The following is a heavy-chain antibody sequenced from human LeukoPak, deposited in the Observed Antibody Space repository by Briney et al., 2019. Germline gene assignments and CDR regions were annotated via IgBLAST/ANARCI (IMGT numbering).Heavy chain of an antibody. Sequence: GGSLRLSCAASGFTFSSYSMNWVRQAPGKGLEWVSSISSSSSYIYYADSVKGRFTISRDNAKNSLYLQMNSLRAEDTAVYYCAADSGSLQPSYYYYYMDVWGKGTTVTVSS. V-gene: IGHV3-21*01. J-gene: IGHJ6*03. D-gene: IGHD1-26*01. CDR3: AADSGSLQPSYYYYYMDV. CDR1: GFTFSSYS. CDR2: ISSSSSYI.